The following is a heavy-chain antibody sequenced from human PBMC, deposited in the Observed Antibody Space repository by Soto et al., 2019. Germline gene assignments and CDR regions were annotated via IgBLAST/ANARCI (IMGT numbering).Heavy chain of an antibody. CDR1: GYTFTGYY. V-gene: IGHV1-2*04. D-gene: IGHD3-22*01. Sequence: QVQLVQSGAEVKKPGASVKVSCKAAGYTFTGYYMHWVRQAPGQGLEWMGWINPNSGGTNYAQKFQGWVTMTRDTSISTDYMELSRLRSDDTAVYYCARANYYDSSGYLGGDAFYIWGQGTMVTVSS. CDR2: INPNSGGT. J-gene: IGHJ3*02. CDR3: ARANYYDSSGYLGGDAFYI.